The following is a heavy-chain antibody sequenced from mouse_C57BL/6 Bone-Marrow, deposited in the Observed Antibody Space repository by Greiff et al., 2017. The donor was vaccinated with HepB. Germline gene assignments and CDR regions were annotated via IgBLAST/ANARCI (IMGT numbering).Heavy chain of an antibody. Sequence: EVKLQESGPVLARPGASVKMSCKTSGYTFTSYWMHWVKQRPGQGLEWIGAIYPGNSDTSYNQKFKGKAKLTAVTSASTAYMELSSLTNEDSAVYYCTRAITTVVAYYFDYWGQGTTLTVSS. J-gene: IGHJ2*01. D-gene: IGHD1-1*01. CDR3: TRAITTVVAYYFDY. V-gene: IGHV1-5*01. CDR1: GYTFTSYW. CDR2: IYPGNSDT.